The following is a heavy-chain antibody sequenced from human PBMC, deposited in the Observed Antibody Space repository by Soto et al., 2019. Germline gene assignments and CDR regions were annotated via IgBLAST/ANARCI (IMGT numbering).Heavy chain of an antibody. V-gene: IGHV3-23*01. CDR3: AKDLPLIAAAGTEIPH. J-gene: IGHJ4*02. CDR2: ISGSGGST. Sequence: GGSLRLSCAASGFTFSSYAMSLVRQAPGKGLEWVSAISGSGGSTYYADSVKGRFTISRDNSKNTLYLQMNSLRAEDTAVYYCAKDLPLIAAAGTEIPHWGQGTLVTVSS. CDR1: GFTFSSYA. D-gene: IGHD6-13*01.